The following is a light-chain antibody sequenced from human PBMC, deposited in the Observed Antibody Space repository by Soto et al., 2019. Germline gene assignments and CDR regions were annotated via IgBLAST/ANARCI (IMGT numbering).Light chain of an antibody. CDR2: NNS. Sequence: QSVLTQPPSASGTPGQRVTFSCSGSSSNIGSNPVHWYQQLPGTAPRLLIFNNSQRPSGVPDRFSGSRSGASASLAISGLQSEDEADYYCAGWDDSLNGWVFGGGTQLTVL. CDR3: AGWDDSLNGWV. CDR1: SSNIGSNP. J-gene: IGLJ3*02. V-gene: IGLV1-44*01.